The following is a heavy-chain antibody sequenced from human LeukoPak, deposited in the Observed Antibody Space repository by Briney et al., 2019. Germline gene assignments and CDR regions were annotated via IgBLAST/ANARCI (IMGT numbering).Heavy chain of an antibody. CDR3: AVAYCGGDCQGPDAFDI. D-gene: IGHD2-21*02. Sequence: GESLKISCKGPGYSFTSYWIGWVRQMPGKGLEWMGIIYPGDSDTRYSPSFQGQVTISADKSISTAYLQWSSLKASDTAMYYCAVAYCGGDCQGPDAFDIWGQGTMVTVSS. CDR2: IYPGDSDT. CDR1: GYSFTSYW. J-gene: IGHJ3*02. V-gene: IGHV5-51*01.